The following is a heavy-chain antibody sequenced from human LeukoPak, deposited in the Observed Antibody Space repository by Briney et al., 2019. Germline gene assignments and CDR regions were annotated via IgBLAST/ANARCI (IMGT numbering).Heavy chain of an antibody. CDR1: GFTFSSYS. CDR2: ISSSSSTI. Sequence: GGSLRLSCAASGFTFSSYSMNWVRQAPGKGLEWVSYISSSSSTIYYADSVKGRFTISRDNAKNSLYLQMNSLRAEDTAVYYCARVCLQLWCPYWYFDLWGRGTLVTVSS. J-gene: IGHJ2*01. CDR3: ARVCLQLWCPYWYFDL. V-gene: IGHV3-48*04. D-gene: IGHD5-18*01.